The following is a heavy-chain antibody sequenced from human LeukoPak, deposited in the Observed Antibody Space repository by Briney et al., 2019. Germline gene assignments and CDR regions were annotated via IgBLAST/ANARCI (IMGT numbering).Heavy chain of an antibody. CDR3: AKSTNDFWSDHFDY. Sequence: GGSLRLSCAASGFTVSSNYMSWVRQAPGKGLEWVSVIYSGGSTYYADSVKGRFTISRDNSKNTLYLQMNSLRAEDTAVYYCAKSTNDFWSDHFDYWGQGTLVTVSS. D-gene: IGHD3-3*01. CDR2: IYSGGST. V-gene: IGHV3-66*01. CDR1: GFTVSSNY. J-gene: IGHJ4*02.